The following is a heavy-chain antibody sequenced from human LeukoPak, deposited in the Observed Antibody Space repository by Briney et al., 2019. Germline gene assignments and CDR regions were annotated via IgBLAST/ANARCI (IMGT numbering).Heavy chain of an antibody. CDR1: GGTFSSYA. V-gene: IGHV1-69*04. Sequence: VASVKVSCKASGGTFSSYAISWVRQAPGQGLEWMGRIIPILGIANYAQKFQGRVTITADKSTSTAYMELSSLRSEGTAVYYCARDPTGSGWDFDYWGQGTLVTVSS. J-gene: IGHJ4*02. CDR3: ARDPTGSGWDFDY. D-gene: IGHD6-19*01. CDR2: IIPILGIA.